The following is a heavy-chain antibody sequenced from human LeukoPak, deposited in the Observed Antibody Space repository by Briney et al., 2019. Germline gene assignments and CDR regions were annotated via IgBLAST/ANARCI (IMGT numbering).Heavy chain of an antibody. CDR2: ISGSGGST. CDR3: AKLAPVDTAMVNYLDY. CDR1: GFTFSSYA. J-gene: IGHJ4*02. Sequence: GGSLRLSCAASGFTFSSYAMSWVRQAPGKGLEWVSAISGSGGSTYYADSVKGRFTISRDNSKNTLYLQMNSLRAEDTAVYYCAKLAPVDTAMVNYLDYWGQGTLVTVSS. V-gene: IGHV3-23*01. D-gene: IGHD5-18*01.